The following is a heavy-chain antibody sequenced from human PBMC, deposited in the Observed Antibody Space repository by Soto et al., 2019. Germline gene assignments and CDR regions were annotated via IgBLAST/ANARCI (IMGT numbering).Heavy chain of an antibody. V-gene: IGHV1-2*02. Sequence: WASVKVSCKASGYTFTGYYIHWVQQAPGQGLEWMGWINPNSGGTNYAQKSQGPVTMTKDTSISTAYMELSRLRSDDTAVYYCARAHWYSSSWPMLVWFDPWGQVTLVNVSS. CDR3: ARAHWYSSSWPMLVWFDP. CDR2: INPNSGGT. J-gene: IGHJ5*02. CDR1: GYTFTGYY. D-gene: IGHD6-13*01.